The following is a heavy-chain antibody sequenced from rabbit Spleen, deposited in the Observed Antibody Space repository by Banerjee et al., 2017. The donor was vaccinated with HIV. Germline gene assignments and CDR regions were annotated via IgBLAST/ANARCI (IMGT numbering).Heavy chain of an antibody. CDR1: GFSFNGAYY. Sequence: QEQLVESGGGLVQPEGSLTPTCTASGFSFNGAYYMGWVRQAPGKGLEWIGCTYAGTRRTTYYANWATGRFTVSKTSSTTVTLQMTNLTVADTATYFCARGFASSGGYSPWGPGTLVTVS. V-gene: IGHV1S45*01. J-gene: IGHJ4*01. CDR3: ARGFASSGGYSP. CDR2: TYAGTRRTT. D-gene: IGHD1-1*01.